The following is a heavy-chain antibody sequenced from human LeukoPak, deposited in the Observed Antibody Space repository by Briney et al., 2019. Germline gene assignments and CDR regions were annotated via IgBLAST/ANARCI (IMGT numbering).Heavy chain of an antibody. V-gene: IGHV1-46*01. CDR3: ARDREVGTTRKYFDY. Sequence: GAPVKVSCKASGYIFTNYYMHWVRQAPGQGLEWMGIINPSDGSISYAQKFQGRVIMTRDTSTSAVYMDLSSLRSEDTAVYYCARDREVGTTRKYFDYWGQGTLVTVSS. D-gene: IGHD1-26*01. J-gene: IGHJ4*02. CDR2: INPSDGSI. CDR1: GYIFTNYY.